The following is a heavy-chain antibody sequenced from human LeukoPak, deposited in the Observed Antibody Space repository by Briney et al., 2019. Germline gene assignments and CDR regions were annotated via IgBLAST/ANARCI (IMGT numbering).Heavy chain of an antibody. CDR2: ISAGNGNT. J-gene: IGHJ4*02. Sequence: ASVKVSFKASGYTFTSYAIHWVRQAPGQRLEWMGWISAGNGNTKYSQNFQGRVTFISNTSATTAFMELSSLRSEDAAVYYCARDSGSGSNDYWGQGTLVTVSS. CDR3: ARDSGSGSNDY. D-gene: IGHD1-26*01. V-gene: IGHV1-3*01. CDR1: GYTFTSYA.